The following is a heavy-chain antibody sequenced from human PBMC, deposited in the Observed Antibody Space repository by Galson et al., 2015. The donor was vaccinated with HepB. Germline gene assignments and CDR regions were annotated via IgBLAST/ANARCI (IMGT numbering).Heavy chain of an antibody. CDR2: IWYDGRNK. D-gene: IGHD6-6*01. J-gene: IGHJ4*02. CDR3: ARAQGEYSSSAHPRYLDS. Sequence: SLRLSCAASGFSFNRYGMHWVRQAPGKGLEWVAAIWYDGRNKYDADSVKGRFTISRDNSDNTLYLQMNSLRAEDTAVYYCARAQGEYSSSAHPRYLDSWGQGILVTVSS. V-gene: IGHV3-33*01. CDR1: GFSFNRYG.